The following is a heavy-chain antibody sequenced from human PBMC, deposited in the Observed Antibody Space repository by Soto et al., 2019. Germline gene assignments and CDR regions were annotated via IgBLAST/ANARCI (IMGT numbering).Heavy chain of an antibody. CDR2: IYYSGST. V-gene: IGHV4-31*03. CDR1: GGSISSGGYY. Sequence: PSETLSLTCTVSGGSISSGGYYWSWIRQHPGKGLEWIGYIYYSGSTYYNPSLKSRVTISVDTSKNQFSLKLSSVTAADTAVYYCLVYVIRGAFDIWGQGTMVTVSS. CDR3: LVYVIRGAFDI. J-gene: IGHJ3*02. D-gene: IGHD2-8*01.